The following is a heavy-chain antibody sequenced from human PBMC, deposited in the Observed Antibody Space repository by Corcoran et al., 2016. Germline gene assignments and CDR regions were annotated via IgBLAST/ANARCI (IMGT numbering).Heavy chain of an antibody. Sequence: QVQLVESGGGVVQPGRSLRLSCAASGFTFSSYGMHWVRQAPGKGLEWVAVIWYDGSNKYYEDSVKGRFTISRDNSKNTLYLQMNSLRAEDTALYYCSRARCSGYLESTLLPSDYWGQGTLVTVSS. J-gene: IGHJ4*02. V-gene: IGHV3-33*01. D-gene: IGHD3-22*01. CDR1: GFTFSSYG. CDR2: IWYDGSNK. CDR3: SRARCSGYLESTLLPSDY.